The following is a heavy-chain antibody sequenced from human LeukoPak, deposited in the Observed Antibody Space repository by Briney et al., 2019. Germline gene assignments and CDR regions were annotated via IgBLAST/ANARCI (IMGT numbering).Heavy chain of an antibody. Sequence: SVKVSCKASGGTFSSYAISWVRQAPGQGLEWMGRIIPILGIANYAQKFQGRVTITADKSTSTAYMELSSLRSEDTAVYYCASYDSSSWYDYWGQGTLVTVSS. D-gene: IGHD6-13*01. CDR2: IIPILGIA. V-gene: IGHV1-69*04. J-gene: IGHJ4*02. CDR3: ASYDSSSWYDY. CDR1: GGTFSSYA.